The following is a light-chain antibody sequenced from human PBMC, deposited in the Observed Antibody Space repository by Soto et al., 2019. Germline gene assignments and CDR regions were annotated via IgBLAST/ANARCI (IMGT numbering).Light chain of an antibody. J-gene: IGKJ1*01. CDR1: QNVSSN. CDR2: GAS. V-gene: IGKV3-15*01. CDR3: HHYNNRPRT. Sequence: EIVMMQSPASLSVSAAERTTLFCRDSQNVSSNLAWYQQKPGQAPRFLIYGASTRATGIPARFSGSGSGTEFTLIIGSLRSEDFAVYYCHHYNNRPRTFGQGTKVDNK.